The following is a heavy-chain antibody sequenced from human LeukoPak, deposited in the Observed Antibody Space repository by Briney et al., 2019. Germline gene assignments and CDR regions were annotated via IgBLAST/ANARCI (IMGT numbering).Heavy chain of an antibody. CDR2: IIPIFGTA. CDR3: ARERPPGDSSNWFLEGYFDI. CDR1: GGTFSSYA. Sequence: SVKVSCKASGGTFSSYAISWVRQAPGQGLEWMGRIIPIFGTANYAQKFQGRVTITTDESTSTAYMELSSLRSEDTAVYYCARERPPGDSSNWFLEGYFDIWGQGTLVTVSS. J-gene: IGHJ4*02. D-gene: IGHD6-13*01. V-gene: IGHV1-69*05.